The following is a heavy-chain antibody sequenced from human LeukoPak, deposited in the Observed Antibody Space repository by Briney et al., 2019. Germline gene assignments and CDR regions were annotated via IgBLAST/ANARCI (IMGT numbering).Heavy chain of an antibody. CDR3: AKGRVIDQLLWFGELLSYFDY. D-gene: IGHD3-10*01. J-gene: IGHJ4*02. Sequence: PGGSLRLSCAASGFTFSSYGMHWVRQAPGKGLGWVAFIRSDGSNKYYADSVKGRFTISRDNSKNTLYLQMNSLRAEDTAVYYCAKGRVIDQLLWFGELLSYFDYWGQGTLVTVSS. V-gene: IGHV3-30*02. CDR1: GFTFSSYG. CDR2: IRSDGSNK.